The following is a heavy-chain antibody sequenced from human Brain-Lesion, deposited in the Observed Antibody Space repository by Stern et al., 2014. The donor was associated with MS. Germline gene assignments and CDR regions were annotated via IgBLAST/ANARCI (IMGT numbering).Heavy chain of an antibody. V-gene: IGHV3-72*01. CDR1: GFTFSDHY. Sequence: EDQLVESGGGLVQPGGSLRLSCAVSGFTFSDHYMDWVRQAPGKGLEWVGRSRNKPNSYTTESAASVKGRFTVSREDSKNLLYLQMNSLKTDDTAVYYCARGFHSFDSWGQGTLVTVSS. CDR3: ARGFHSFDS. J-gene: IGHJ4*02. CDR2: SRNKPNSYTT.